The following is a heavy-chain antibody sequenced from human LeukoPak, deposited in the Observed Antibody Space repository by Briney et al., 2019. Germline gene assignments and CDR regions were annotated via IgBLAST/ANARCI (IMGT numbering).Heavy chain of an antibody. Sequence: GGSLRPSGQPSGSTSSSYRMNWVRQAPGKGREWASSISSSSSYIYYADSVKGRFTISRDNAKNSLYLQMNSLRAEDTAVYYCARARAVAGFLYYFDYWGQGTLVTVSS. CDR1: GSTSSSYR. D-gene: IGHD6-19*01. J-gene: IGHJ4*02. CDR3: ARARAVAGFLYYFDY. V-gene: IGHV3-21*04. CDR2: ISSSSSYI.